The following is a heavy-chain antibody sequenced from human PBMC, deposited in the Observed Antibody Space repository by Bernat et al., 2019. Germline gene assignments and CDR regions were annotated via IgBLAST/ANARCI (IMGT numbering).Heavy chain of an antibody. CDR1: GFTFSNYA. V-gene: IGHV3-23*01. Sequence: EVQLLESGGDLVQPGGSLRLSCAASGFTFSNYAMSWVRQAPGKGLEWVSSISGSGGNIDYADSVKGRFTISRDNSKNTLYLQMNSLRAEDTAMYYCAKGRGDYFYYDMDVWGQGTTVTVSS. CDR3: AKGRGDYFYYDMDV. CDR2: ISGSGGNI. D-gene: IGHD2-15*01. J-gene: IGHJ6*02.